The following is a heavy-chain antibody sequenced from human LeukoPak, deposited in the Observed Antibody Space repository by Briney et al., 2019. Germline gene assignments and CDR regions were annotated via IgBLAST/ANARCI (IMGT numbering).Heavy chain of an antibody. D-gene: IGHD3-3*01. CDR3: ARGGGYDFWSGYPPDGYGMDV. J-gene: IGHJ6*02. Sequence: PSETLSLTCTVSGGSISSGGYYWSWIRQHPGKGLEWIGYIYYSGSTYYNPSLKSRVTISVDTSKNQFSLKLSSVTAADTAVYYCARGGGYDFWSGYPPDGYGMDVWGQGTTVTVSS. CDR1: GGSISSGGYY. V-gene: IGHV4-31*03. CDR2: IYYSGST.